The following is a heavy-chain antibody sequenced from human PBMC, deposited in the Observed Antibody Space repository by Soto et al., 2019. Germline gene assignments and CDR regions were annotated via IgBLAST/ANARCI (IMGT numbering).Heavy chain of an antibody. CDR3: TRDGTLYDSSAYYYLY. CDR1: GGTFSRYG. Sequence: QVQLVQSGAEVKKPGSSVKVSCKASGGTFSRYGISWVRQAPGQGLEWMGGIIPMFAKANYAQKFQDRVTITADESTGTAYMELRSLRFEDTAVYYCTRDGTLYDSSAYYYLYWCQGTLVTVSS. CDR2: IIPMFAKA. D-gene: IGHD3-22*01. V-gene: IGHV1-69*01. J-gene: IGHJ4*02.